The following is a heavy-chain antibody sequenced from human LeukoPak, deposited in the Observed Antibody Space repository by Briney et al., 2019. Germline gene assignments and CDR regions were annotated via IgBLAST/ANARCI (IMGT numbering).Heavy chain of an antibody. CDR1: GFTFSYYA. J-gene: IGHJ4*02. CDR2: INSDGSST. D-gene: IGHD6-13*01. V-gene: IGHV3-74*01. CDR3: VRSPYVSWGPFDH. Sequence: GRSLRLSCAASGFTFSYYAMHWVRQAPGKGLVWVSRINSDGSSTNYADSVKGRLTISRDNAKNTLYLQMNSLRAEDTAVYHCVRSPYVSWGPFDHWGQGIPVTVSS.